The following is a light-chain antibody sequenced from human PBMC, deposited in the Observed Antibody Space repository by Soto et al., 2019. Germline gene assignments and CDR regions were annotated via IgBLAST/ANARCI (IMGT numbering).Light chain of an antibody. CDR3: QQSYIIPLT. CDR2: AAS. J-gene: IGKJ4*01. CDR1: QSIRSF. V-gene: IGKV1-39*01. Sequence: DIQMTQSPPSLSASVGDSVTITCRASQSIRSFLNWYQQKPGKAPRVLISAASTLQSGVPSRFSGSGAGTDFTLTISSLQPEDFATYYCQQSYIIPLTFGGGTQVDIK.